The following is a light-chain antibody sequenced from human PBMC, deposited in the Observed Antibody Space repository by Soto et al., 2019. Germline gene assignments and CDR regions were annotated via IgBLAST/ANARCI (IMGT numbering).Light chain of an antibody. CDR1: QSVSSSY. J-gene: IGKJ3*01. CDR2: GGS. Sequence: EIVLTQSPGTLSLSPGETAILSCGASQSVSSSYLAWYQQKPGQAPRLLIYGGSSRATGIPDRFSGGGSGTDFTLTISRLEPEDFAVYLCQQYADSPPTFGPGTKVDIK. V-gene: IGKV3-20*01. CDR3: QQYADSPPT.